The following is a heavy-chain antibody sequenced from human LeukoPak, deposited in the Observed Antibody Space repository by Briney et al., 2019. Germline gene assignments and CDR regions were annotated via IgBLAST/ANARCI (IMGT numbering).Heavy chain of an antibody. CDR3: ARDHTQYYYDSSGYFPIRYFDY. V-gene: IGHV1-2*02. CDR2: INPNSGGT. Sequence: GASVKVSCKASGYTFTGYYMHWVRQAPGQGLEWMGWINPNSGGTNYAQKFQGRVTMTRDTSISTAYMELSSLRSEDTAVYYCARDHTQYYYDSSGYFPIRYFDYWGQGTLVTVSS. J-gene: IGHJ4*02. D-gene: IGHD3-22*01. CDR1: GYTFTGYY.